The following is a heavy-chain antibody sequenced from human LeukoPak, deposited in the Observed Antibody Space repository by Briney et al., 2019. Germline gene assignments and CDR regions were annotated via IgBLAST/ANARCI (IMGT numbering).Heavy chain of an antibody. V-gene: IGHV3-23*01. Sequence: GGSLRLSCAASGFTFSSYAMSWVRQAPGKGLEWVSTISGSGDSTYSAASVKGRFTISRDNSKNTLYLQMNSLRAEDTAAYYCAKDPAFYCSGGSCYFDYWGQGTLVTVSS. CDR2: ISGSGDST. CDR3: AKDPAFYCSGGSCYFDY. J-gene: IGHJ4*02. CDR1: GFTFSSYA. D-gene: IGHD2-15*01.